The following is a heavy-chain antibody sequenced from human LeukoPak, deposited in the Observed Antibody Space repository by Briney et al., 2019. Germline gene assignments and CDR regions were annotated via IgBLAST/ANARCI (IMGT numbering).Heavy chain of an antibody. Sequence: PGGSLRLSCAASGFTFSSYEMNWVRQAPGKGLEWVSCISIGGSTIYYADSVQGRFTISRDNAKNSLYLQMNSLRADDTAVYYCARGRPRILTDYYYYGLDVWGQGTTVTVSS. CDR3: ARGRPRILTDYYYYGLDV. D-gene: IGHD3-9*01. CDR1: GFTFSSYE. J-gene: IGHJ6*02. CDR2: ISIGGSTI. V-gene: IGHV3-48*03.